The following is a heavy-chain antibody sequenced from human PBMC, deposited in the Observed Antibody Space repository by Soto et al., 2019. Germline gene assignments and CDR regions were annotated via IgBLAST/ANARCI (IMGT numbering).Heavy chain of an antibody. J-gene: IGHJ4*02. CDR3: ARQIYDSDTGPNFQYYFDS. CDR1: GYSFAVYW. V-gene: IGHV5-10-1*01. Sequence: GESLKISCKGSGYSFAVYWITWVRQKPGKGLEWMGRIDPSDSQTYYSPSFRGHVTISVTKSITTVFLQWSSLRASDTAMYYCARQIYDSDTGPNFQYYFDSWGQGTPVTVSS. CDR2: IDPSDSQT. D-gene: IGHD3-22*01.